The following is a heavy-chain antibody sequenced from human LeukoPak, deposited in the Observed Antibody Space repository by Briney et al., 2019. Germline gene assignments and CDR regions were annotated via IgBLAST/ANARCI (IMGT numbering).Heavy chain of an antibody. CDR3: ARVSGAWDIVATNTFDY. CDR1: GGSISSSSYY. J-gene: IGHJ4*02. CDR2: IYYSGST. V-gene: IGHV4-39*07. Sequence: SETLSLTCTVSGGSISSSSYYWGWIRQPPGKGLEWIGSIYYSGSTYYNPSLESRVTISVDTSKNQFSLKLSSVTAADTAVYYCARVSGAWDIVATNTFDYWGQGTLVTVSS. D-gene: IGHD5-12*01.